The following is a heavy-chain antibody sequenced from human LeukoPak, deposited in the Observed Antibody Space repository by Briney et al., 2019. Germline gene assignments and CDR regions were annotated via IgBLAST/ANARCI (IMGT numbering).Heavy chain of an antibody. CDR1: GGSFNSYS. Sequence: PSETLSLTCAVHGGSFNSYSWSWIRQPPGKGLEWIGEVTHGGSTNYNPSLKSRVTISVDTSRNQFPLKLTSVTAADRGVYYCARESYLDWFDPWSQGTLVTVSS. CDR2: VTHGGST. D-gene: IGHD3-10*01. J-gene: IGHJ5*02. CDR3: ARESYLDWFDP. V-gene: IGHV4-34*01.